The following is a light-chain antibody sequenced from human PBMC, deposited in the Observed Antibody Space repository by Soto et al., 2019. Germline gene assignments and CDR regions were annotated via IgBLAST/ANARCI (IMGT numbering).Light chain of an antibody. V-gene: IGKV1-5*03. CDR3: QQYNDWPFT. Sequence: DIQMTQSPSTLPASVGDSVTITCRADQSISTWLAWYQQKPGKAPNLLIYKASRLETGVPSRFSGSGSGTEFTLTISSLQSEDFAVYYCQQYNDWPFTFGGGTKVDIK. J-gene: IGKJ4*01. CDR1: QSISTW. CDR2: KAS.